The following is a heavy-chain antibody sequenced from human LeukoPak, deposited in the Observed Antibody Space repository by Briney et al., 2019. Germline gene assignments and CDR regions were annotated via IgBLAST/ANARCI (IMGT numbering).Heavy chain of an antibody. Sequence: GGSLRLSCAASGFTFSSYAMSWVRQAPGKGLEWVSAISGSGGSTYYADSVKGRFTISRDNSQNTLYLQMNSLRAEDTAVYYCARVVVVGNYYYYYGMDVWGQGTTVTVSS. CDR2: ISGSGGST. CDR3: ARVVVVGNYYYYYGMDV. V-gene: IGHV3-23*01. J-gene: IGHJ6*02. D-gene: IGHD2-2*01. CDR1: GFTFSSYA.